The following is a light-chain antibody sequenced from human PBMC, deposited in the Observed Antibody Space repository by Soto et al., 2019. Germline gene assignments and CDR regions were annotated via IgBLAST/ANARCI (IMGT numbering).Light chain of an antibody. CDR3: SSYTSSSTSYV. Sequence: QSVLTQPASVSGSPGQSSTICCTGTSSDVGGYNYVSWYQQHPGKAPKLMIYDVSNRPSGVSNRFSGSKSDNTASLTISGLQAEDEADYYCSSYTSSSTSYVFGTGTKVTVL. J-gene: IGLJ1*01. CDR1: SSDVGGYNY. CDR2: DVS. V-gene: IGLV2-14*01.